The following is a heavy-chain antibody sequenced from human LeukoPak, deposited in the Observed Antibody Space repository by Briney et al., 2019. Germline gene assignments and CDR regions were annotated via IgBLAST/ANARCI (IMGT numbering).Heavy chain of an antibody. CDR2: ISSSGSTI. CDR1: GFTFSSYE. V-gene: IGHV3-48*03. J-gene: IGHJ6*03. CDR3: ARDRLAQEDTFYYYYMDV. D-gene: IGHD2-15*01. Sequence: GGSLRLSCAASGFTFSSYEMNWVRQAPGKGLEWVSYISSSGSTIYYADSVKGRFTISRDNAKNPLYLQMNSLRAEDTAVYYCARDRLAQEDTFYYYYMDVWGKGTTVTVSS.